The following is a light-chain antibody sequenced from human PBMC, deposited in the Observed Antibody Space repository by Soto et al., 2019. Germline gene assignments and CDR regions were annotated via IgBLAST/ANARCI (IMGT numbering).Light chain of an antibody. CDR1: QSISRN. CDR2: GVS. CDR3: QHYNNWPPYT. J-gene: IGKJ2*01. V-gene: IGKV3-15*01. Sequence: MTQSPGTLSVSPWEGATLSCRASQSISRNLARYRQKPGRAPRLLLYGVSTRASGIPARFSGSGSETEFTLTVSSLQSEDFAFYYCQHYNNWPPYTFGQGTKVDIK.